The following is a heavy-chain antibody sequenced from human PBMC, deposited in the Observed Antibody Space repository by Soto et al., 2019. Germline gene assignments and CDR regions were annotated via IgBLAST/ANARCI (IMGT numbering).Heavy chain of an antibody. CDR3: ARLAYYDTSGYYPD. CDR1: GHSFASYW. D-gene: IGHD3-22*01. Sequence: GESLKISCKGSGHSFASYWISWVRQMPGKGLEWMGRIDPSDSYTNYSPSFEGHVTISADKSISTAFLQWGSLKASDTAMYYCARLAYYDTSGYYPDWGQGTLVTVSS. V-gene: IGHV5-10-1*01. J-gene: IGHJ4*02. CDR2: IDPSDSYT.